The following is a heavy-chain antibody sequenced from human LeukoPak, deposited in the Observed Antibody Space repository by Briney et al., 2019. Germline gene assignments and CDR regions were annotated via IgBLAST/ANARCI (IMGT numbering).Heavy chain of an antibody. D-gene: IGHD5-12*01. CDR1: GFTFTTSG. Sequence: GGSLRLSCAASGFTFTTSGMNWVRQAPGKGLEWVSSISGSDSGGKTFYADSVKGRFTISRDNSKNTVYMQMNSLRAEDTAVYYCAKRGYDYFTNWFDPWGQGTLITVSS. CDR3: AKRGYDYFTNWFDP. V-gene: IGHV3-23*01. CDR2: ISGSDSGGKT. J-gene: IGHJ5*02.